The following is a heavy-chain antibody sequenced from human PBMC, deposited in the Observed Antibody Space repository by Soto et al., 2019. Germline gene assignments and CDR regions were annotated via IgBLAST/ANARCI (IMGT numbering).Heavy chain of an antibody. V-gene: IGHV3-30*18. CDR2: ISYDGSNK. CDR1: GFTFSSYG. CDR3: AKDKGLRPPALWYFDL. Sequence: QVQLVESGGGVVQPGRSLRLSCAASGFTFSSYGMHWVRQAPGKGLEWVAVISYDGSNKYYADSVKGRFTISRDNSKNTLYLQMNSLRAEDTAVYYCAKDKGLRPPALWYFDLWGRGTLVTVSS. J-gene: IGHJ2*01. D-gene: IGHD4-17*01.